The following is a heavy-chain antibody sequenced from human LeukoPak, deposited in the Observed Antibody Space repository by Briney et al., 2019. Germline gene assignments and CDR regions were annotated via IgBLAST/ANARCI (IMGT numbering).Heavy chain of an antibody. CDR1: GFTFSSFV. J-gene: IGHJ6*02. Sequence: GGSLRLSCSASGFTFSSFVMHWVRQAPGKGLEWVAVISYDGSNKYYADSVKGRFTISRDNSKNTLYLQMNSLRAEDTAVYYCARAPCVGYCSSTSVLEQAQHYGMDVWGQGTTVTVSS. D-gene: IGHD2-2*01. V-gene: IGHV3-30-3*01. CDR2: ISYDGSNK. CDR3: ARAPCVGYCSSTSVLEQAQHYGMDV.